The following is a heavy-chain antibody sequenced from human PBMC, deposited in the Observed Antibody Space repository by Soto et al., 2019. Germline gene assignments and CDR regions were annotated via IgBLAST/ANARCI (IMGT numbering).Heavy chain of an antibody. CDR3: AVALYSYYYMDV. CDR2: ISAYNGNT. J-gene: IGHJ6*03. V-gene: IGHV1-18*01. D-gene: IGHD2-21*01. Sequence: QVQLVQSGAEVKKPGASVKVSCKTSGYTFTTYGFTWVLQSPGQGLEWMGLISAYNGNTNYAQKFKGRHTMSTYTAPRTADMELSSQRSDDTAVYYCAVALYSYYYMDVWGKGTSFTVS. CDR1: GYTFTTYG.